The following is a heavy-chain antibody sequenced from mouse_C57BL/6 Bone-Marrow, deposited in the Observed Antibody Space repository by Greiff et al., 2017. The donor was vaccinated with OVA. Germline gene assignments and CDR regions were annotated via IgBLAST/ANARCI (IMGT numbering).Heavy chain of an antibody. Sequence: VQLQQPGAELVRPGTSVKLSCKASGYTFTSYWMHWVKQRPGQGLEWIGVIDPSDSYTNYNQKFKGKATLTVDTYSSTAYMQLSSLTSEDSAVYYSARGGFAYWGQGTLVTVSA. CDR1: GYTFTSYW. J-gene: IGHJ3*01. CDR3: ARGGFAY. V-gene: IGHV1-59*01. CDR2: IDPSDSYT.